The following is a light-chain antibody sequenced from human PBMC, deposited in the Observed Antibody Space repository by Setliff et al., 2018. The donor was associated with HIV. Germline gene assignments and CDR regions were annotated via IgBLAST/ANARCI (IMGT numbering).Light chain of an antibody. CDR2: DVN. CDR3: SSYAGSNKGA. Sequence: QSALIQPPSASGSPGQSVTISCTGTSSDIGAYNYVSWYQQHPGKAPKPMIHDVNKRPSGVPDRFSGSKSGNTASLTVSGLQAEDEADYFCSSYAGSNKGAFGTGTKVTVL. CDR1: SSDIGAYNY. V-gene: IGLV2-8*01. J-gene: IGLJ1*01.